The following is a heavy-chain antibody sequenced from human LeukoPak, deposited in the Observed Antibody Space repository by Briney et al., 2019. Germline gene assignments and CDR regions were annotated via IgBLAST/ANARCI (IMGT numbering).Heavy chain of an antibody. J-gene: IGHJ4*02. CDR2: ISWNSGSI. CDR1: GFTFSSYA. V-gene: IGHV3-9*01. D-gene: IGHD6-13*01. Sequence: PGRSLRLSCAASGFTFSSYAMHWVRQAPGKGLEWVSGISWNSGSIGYADSVKGRFTISRDNAKNSLYLQMNSLRAEDTALYYCAKDAIAAAGNVYWGQGTLVTVSS. CDR3: AKDAIAAAGNVY.